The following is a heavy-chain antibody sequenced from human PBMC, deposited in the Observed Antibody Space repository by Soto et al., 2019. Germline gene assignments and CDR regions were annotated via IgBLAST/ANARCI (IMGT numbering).Heavy chain of an antibody. V-gene: IGHV4-4*02. D-gene: IGHD6-19*01. CDR2: IYHSGST. J-gene: IGHJ5*02. CDR1: GCSINSINW. CDR3: ARDMKCGYSSVLYGRGWWDP. Sequence: QVQLQESGPGLVKPSGTLALTCAVSGCSINSINWWSWVRQPPGKGLEWIGEIYHSGSTNYHGFLQSRVSESVDKSKNQFSPEVSCGTAADTGVYYCARDMKCGYSSVLYGRGWWDPWGRGTLVTVCS.